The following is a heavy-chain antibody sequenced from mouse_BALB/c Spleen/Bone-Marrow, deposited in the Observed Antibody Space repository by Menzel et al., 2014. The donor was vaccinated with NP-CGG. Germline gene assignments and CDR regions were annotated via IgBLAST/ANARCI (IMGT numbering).Heavy chain of an antibody. J-gene: IGHJ4*01. CDR3: ARWEYYAMDY. CDR2: IDPANGNT. D-gene: IGHD4-1*01. Sequence: EVQRQQSGADFVQPGASVKLSCAASGFNIKDTYMHWVKQSPEQGLEWIGRIDPANGNTKYDPKFQGKATITADTSSNTAYLQLSSLTSEDTTVYYCARWEYYAMDYWGQGTSVTVSS. V-gene: IGHV14-3*02. CDR1: GFNIKDTY.